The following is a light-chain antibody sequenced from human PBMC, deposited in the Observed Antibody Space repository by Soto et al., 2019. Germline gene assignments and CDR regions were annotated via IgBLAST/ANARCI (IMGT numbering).Light chain of an antibody. CDR3: QQYGSSPPFT. CDR1: QSVSSSY. J-gene: IGKJ3*01. CDR2: GAS. Sequence: EIVLTQSPGTLSLSPGERATLSCRASQSVSSSYLAWYQQKPGQAPRLLMYGASSRGTGIPDRFSGSGYGTDFTLTISRQEPEDFAVYYCQQYGSSPPFTFGPGTKVDIK. V-gene: IGKV3-20*01.